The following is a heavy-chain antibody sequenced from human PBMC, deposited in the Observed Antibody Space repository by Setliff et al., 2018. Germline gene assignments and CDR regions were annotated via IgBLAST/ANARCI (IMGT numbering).Heavy chain of an antibody. D-gene: IGHD3-22*01. V-gene: IGHV3-48*01. CDR3: ARLALTGYDSSGYYYALEYYYYMDV. CDR2: ITSGSSTI. J-gene: IGHJ6*03. CDR1: GFIFSTYS. Sequence: QPGGSLRLSCAASGFIFSTYSMNWVRQAPGKGLEWVSYITSGSSTIYYADSVKGRFTISRDNANQSLYLQMNSLRAEDTAVYYCARLALTGYDSSGYYYALEYYYYMDVWGKGTTVTVSS.